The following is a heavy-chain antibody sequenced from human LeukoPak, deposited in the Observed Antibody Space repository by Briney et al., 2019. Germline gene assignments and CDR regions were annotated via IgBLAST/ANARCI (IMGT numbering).Heavy chain of an antibody. Sequence: PSETLSLTCAVYGGSFSGYYWSWIRQPPGRGLEWIGEINHSGSINYNPSLKSRVTISVDTSKNQFSLKLSSVTAADTAVYYCARVRGVSQLWLRGFDYWGQGTLVTVSS. CDR1: GGSFSGYY. D-gene: IGHD5-18*01. J-gene: IGHJ4*02. V-gene: IGHV4-34*01. CDR2: INHSGSI. CDR3: ARVRGVSQLWLRGFDY.